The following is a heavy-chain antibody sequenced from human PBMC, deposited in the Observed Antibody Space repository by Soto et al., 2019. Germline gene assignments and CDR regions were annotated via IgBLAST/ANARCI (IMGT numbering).Heavy chain of an antibody. Sequence: SETLSLTCTVSGGSISSSSYYWGWIRQPPGKGLEWIAAIYYNGSPYYNPSLKSRVTVSVDTSTNQFSVRLSSVTAADTAVYYCARLLHDSSGYYYFDYWGQGALVTXSS. V-gene: IGHV4-39*01. D-gene: IGHD3-22*01. CDR2: IYYNGSP. CDR1: GGSISSSSYY. CDR3: ARLLHDSSGYYYFDY. J-gene: IGHJ4*02.